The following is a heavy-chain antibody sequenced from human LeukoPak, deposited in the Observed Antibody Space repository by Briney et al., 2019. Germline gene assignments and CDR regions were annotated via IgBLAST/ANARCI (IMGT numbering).Heavy chain of an antibody. CDR3: ASSYYYDSSGLMYPIDY. CDR1: GYTFTGYY. CDR2: INPNSGGT. Sequence: ASVKVSCKASGYTFTGYYMHWVRQAPGQGLEWMGWINPNSGGTNYAQKFQGRVTMTWDTSISTAYMELSRLRSDDTAVYYCASSYYYDSSGLMYPIDYWGQGTLVTVSS. D-gene: IGHD3-22*01. V-gene: IGHV1-2*02. J-gene: IGHJ4*02.